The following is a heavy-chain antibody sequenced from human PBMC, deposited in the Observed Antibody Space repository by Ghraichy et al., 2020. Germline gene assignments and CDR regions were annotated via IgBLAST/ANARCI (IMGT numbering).Heavy chain of an antibody. D-gene: IGHD2-2*01. CDR1: GFTFSSYA. V-gene: IGHV3-23*01. J-gene: IGHJ4*02. CDR2: ISGSGDST. CDR3: AKDRAAAPYYFNF. Sequence: GESLNISCAASGFTFSSYAMSWVRQAPGKGLEWVSTISGSGDSTYYADSVKGRFTISRDKSKNTLYLQMNSLRAEDTAIYYCAKDRAAAPYYFNFWGQGTLVTVSS.